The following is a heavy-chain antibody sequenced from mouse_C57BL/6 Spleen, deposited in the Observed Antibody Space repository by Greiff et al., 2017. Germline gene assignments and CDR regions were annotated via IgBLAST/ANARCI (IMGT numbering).Heavy chain of an antibody. CDR1: GFTFSSYA. Sequence: EVMLVESGGGLVKPGGSLKLSCAASGFTFSSYAMSWVRQTPEKRLEWVATISDGGSYTYYPDNVKGRFTISRDNAKNNLYLQMSQLKSEDTAMYYYARDTDGGAMDYWGQGTSVTVSS. CDR2: ISDGGSYT. D-gene: IGHD1-1*01. V-gene: IGHV5-4*01. CDR3: ARDTDGGAMDY. J-gene: IGHJ4*01.